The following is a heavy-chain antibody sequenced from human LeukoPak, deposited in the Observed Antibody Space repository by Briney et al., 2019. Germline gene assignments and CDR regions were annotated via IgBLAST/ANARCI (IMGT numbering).Heavy chain of an antibody. CDR2: VSVSGDTT. V-gene: IGHV3-23*01. CDR1: GFTFSSYA. Sequence: GGSRRLSCVASGFTFSSYAMNWVRQAPGRGLEWVSVVSVSGDTTYFADSVKGRFTISRDNSKNTLYLQMNSLRADDTAIYYCAKVVSGGNCYQSDYWGQGTLVTVSS. J-gene: IGHJ4*02. CDR3: AKVVSGGNCYQSDY. D-gene: IGHD2-15*01.